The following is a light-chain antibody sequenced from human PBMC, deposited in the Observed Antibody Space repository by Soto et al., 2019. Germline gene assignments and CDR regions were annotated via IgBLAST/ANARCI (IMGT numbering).Light chain of an antibody. CDR1: QSLNRN. CDR3: HHYNACPPTFT. V-gene: IGKV3D-15*01. CDR2: GAS. J-gene: IGKJ3*01. Sequence: EILMTQSPATLSVSPGERATLSCRASQSLNRNLAWYQQKPGQAPRPIIYGASTRASGLPARFSGSGSGTEFTLTNSSLQSEVFAPYYRHHYNACPPTFTFGPGTKVDL.